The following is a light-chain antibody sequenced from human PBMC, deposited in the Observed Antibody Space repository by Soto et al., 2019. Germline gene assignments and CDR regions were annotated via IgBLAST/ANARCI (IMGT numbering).Light chain of an antibody. J-gene: IGKJ4*01. V-gene: IGKV3-20*01. CDR2: GAS. Sequence: EIVLTQSPVTLSLSPWERATLSCRASQSVSSSYLAWYQQKPGQAPRLLIYGASSRATGIPDRFSGSGSGTDFTLTISRLEPEDFVVYYCQQYGSSPPLTFGGGTKVDNK. CDR3: QQYGSSPPLT. CDR1: QSVSSSY.